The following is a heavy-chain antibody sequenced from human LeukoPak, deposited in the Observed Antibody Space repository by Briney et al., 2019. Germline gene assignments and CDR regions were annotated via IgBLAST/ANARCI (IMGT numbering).Heavy chain of an antibody. CDR3: ARTNSATGVY. Sequence: SQTLSLTCTVSGGSISSGGYYWSWIRQHPGKGLEWIGYIYYSGSTYYNPSLKSRVTISVDTSKNQFSLKLSSMTAADTAVYSMARTNSATGVYWGQGTLVTVSS. V-gene: IGHV4-31*03. CDR2: IYYSGST. CDR1: GGSISSGGYY. D-gene: IGHD7-27*01. J-gene: IGHJ4*02.